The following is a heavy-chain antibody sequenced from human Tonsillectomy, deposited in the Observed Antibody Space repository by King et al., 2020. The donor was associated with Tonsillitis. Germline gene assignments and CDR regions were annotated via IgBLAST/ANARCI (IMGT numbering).Heavy chain of an antibody. Sequence: VQLVESGGGLVQPGGSLRLSCAASGFTFSSYAMSWVRQAPGKGLEWVSAISGSGGGTYYDDSVQGRFTITRDNYKNTLYLQMNSLRADDTAVYYCAKNQWGSSDWLPPRAFDIWGQGTMLTVSS. CDR2: ISGSGGGT. D-gene: IGHD6-19*01. CDR3: AKNQWGSSDWLPPRAFDI. J-gene: IGHJ3*02. CDR1: GFTFSSYA. V-gene: IGHV3-23*04.